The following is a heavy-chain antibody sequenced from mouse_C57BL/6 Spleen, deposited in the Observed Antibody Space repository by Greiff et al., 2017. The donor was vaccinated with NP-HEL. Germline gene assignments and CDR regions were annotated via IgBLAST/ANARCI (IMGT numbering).Heavy chain of an antibody. CDR2: IYPGNSDT. CDR3: TRFGGLLLPYYFDY. D-gene: IGHD1-1*01. J-gene: IGHJ2*01. CDR1: GYTFTSYW. V-gene: IGHV1-5*01. Sequence: EVQLQQSGTVLARPGASVKMSCKTSGYTFTSYWMHWVKQRPGQGLEWIGAIYPGNSDTSYNQKFKGKAKLTAVTSASTAYMELSSLTNEDSAVYYCTRFGGLLLPYYFDYWGQGTTLTVSS.